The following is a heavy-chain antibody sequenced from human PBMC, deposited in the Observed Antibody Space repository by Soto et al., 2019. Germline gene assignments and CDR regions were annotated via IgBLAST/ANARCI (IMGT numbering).Heavy chain of an antibody. D-gene: IGHD2-15*01. CDR3: AHRPSYCSGGSCYSGFDY. V-gene: IGHV2-5*02. CDR1: GFSLSTSGVG. J-gene: IGHJ4*02. CDR2: IYWDDDK. Sequence: QITLKESGPTLVKPTQTLTLTCTFSGFSLSTSGVGVGWIRQPPGKALEWLALIYWDDDKRYSPSLKRRLTITKDTSKNQVVLTMTNMDPLDTATYYCAHRPSYCSGGSCYSGFDYWGQGTLVTVSS.